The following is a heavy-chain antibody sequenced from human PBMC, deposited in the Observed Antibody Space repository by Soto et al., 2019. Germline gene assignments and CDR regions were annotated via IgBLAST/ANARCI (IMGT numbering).Heavy chain of an antibody. J-gene: IGHJ4*02. CDR1: GFSVSSNY. CDR3: AIDPGSIAVAGTI. V-gene: IGHV3-53*01. Sequence: EVQLVESGGGLIQPGGSLRLACAASGFSVSSNYMSWVRQAPGKGLEWVSVIYTGGSTHYADSVEGRFTISRDISKNTLYPQMNTLRAEDTAVYYCAIDPGSIAVAGTIWGQGTPVTVSS. CDR2: IYTGGST. D-gene: IGHD6-19*01.